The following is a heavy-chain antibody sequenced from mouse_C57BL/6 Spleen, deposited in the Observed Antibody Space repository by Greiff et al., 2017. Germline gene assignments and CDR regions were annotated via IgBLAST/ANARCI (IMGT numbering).Heavy chain of an antibody. V-gene: IGHV5-12*01. CDR2: ISNGGGST. D-gene: IGHD1-1*01. Sequence: DVKLVESGGGLVQPGGSLKLSCAASGFTFSDYYMYWVRQTPEKRLEWVAYISNGGGSTYYPDTVKGRFTISRDNAKNTLYLQMSRLKSEDTAMYYCARLPFITTNAMDYWGQGTSVTVSS. CDR3: ARLPFITTNAMDY. CDR1: GFTFSDYY. J-gene: IGHJ4*01.